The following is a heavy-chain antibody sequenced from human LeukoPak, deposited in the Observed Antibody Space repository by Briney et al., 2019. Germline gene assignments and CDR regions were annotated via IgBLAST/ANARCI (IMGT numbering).Heavy chain of an antibody. D-gene: IGHD6-19*01. J-gene: IGHJ4*02. CDR1: GGSISSGDYY. CDR3: ARDRSPGPLDY. Sequence: SETLSLTCTVSGGSISSGDYYWSWIRQPPGKGLEWIGYIYYSGSTYYNPSLKSRVTISVDTSKNQSSLKLSSVTAADTAVYYCARDRSPGPLDYWGQGTLVTVSS. CDR2: IYYSGST. V-gene: IGHV4-30-4*08.